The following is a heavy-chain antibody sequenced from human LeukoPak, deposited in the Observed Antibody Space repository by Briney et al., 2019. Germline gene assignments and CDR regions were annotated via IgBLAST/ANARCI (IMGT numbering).Heavy chain of an antibody. D-gene: IGHD2-15*01. Sequence: GGSLRLSCAASGFTFSSYGMHWVRQAPGKGLEWVAVISYDGSNKYYADSVKGRFTISRDNSKNTLYLQMNSLRAGDTAVYYCAKDPKYCSGGSCYREYYFDYWGQGTLVTVSS. CDR3: AKDPKYCSGGSCYREYYFDY. CDR2: ISYDGSNK. CDR1: GFTFSSYG. J-gene: IGHJ4*02. V-gene: IGHV3-30*18.